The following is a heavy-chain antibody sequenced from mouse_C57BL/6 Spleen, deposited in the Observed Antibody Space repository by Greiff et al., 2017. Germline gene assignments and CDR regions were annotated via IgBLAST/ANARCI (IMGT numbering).Heavy chain of an antibody. CDR2: SNPGSGGT. D-gene: IGHD2-5*01. J-gene: IGHJ2*01. CDR1: GYAFPNYL. CDR3: ARDSKKSFYFDY. Sequence: VQGVESGAELVRPGTSVKVSGKASGYAFPNYLIEWVTQRPGQGLEWIGVSNPGSGGTNSNEKFKGKATLTADKSSSTAYMQLSSLTSEDSAVYFCARDSKKSFYFDYWGQGTTLTVSS. V-gene: IGHV1-54*01.